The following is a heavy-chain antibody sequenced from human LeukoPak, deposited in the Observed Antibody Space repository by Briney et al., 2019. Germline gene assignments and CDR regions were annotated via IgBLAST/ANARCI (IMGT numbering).Heavy chain of an antibody. CDR1: GFTFSDYY. J-gene: IGHJ6*02. CDR2: ISSSGSTI. V-gene: IGHV3-11*01. CDR3: ARDKATVTTLPNYYYYYGMDV. D-gene: IGHD4-17*01. Sequence: GGSLRLSCAASGFTFSDYYMSWIRQAPGKGLEWVSYISSSGSTIYYADSVKGRFTISRDNAKNSLYLQMNSLRAEDTAVYYCARDKATVTTLPNYYYYYGMDVWGQGTTVTVSS.